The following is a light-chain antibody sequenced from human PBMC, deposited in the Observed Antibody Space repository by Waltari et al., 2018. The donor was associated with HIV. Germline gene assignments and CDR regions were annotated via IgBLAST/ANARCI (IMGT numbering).Light chain of an antibody. Sequence: QSVVTQPPSASGTPGQRVTISCSGSGSTTGTYSVNWYQHFPGTAPKLPIYMNDQRPSGVPGRFSGSQSGTSASLAISGLQYDDEADYYCAVWDDSLGGAVFGGGTKLTVL. J-gene: IGLJ2*01. CDR3: AVWDDSLGGAV. CDR1: GSTTGTYS. V-gene: IGLV1-47*01. CDR2: MND.